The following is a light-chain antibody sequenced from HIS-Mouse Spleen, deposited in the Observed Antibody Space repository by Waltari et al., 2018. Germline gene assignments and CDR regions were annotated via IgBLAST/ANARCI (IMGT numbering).Light chain of an antibody. CDR3: CSYAGSSTFVV. CDR1: RRAVGSYNL. CDR2: EGS. J-gene: IGLJ2*01. V-gene: IGLV2-23*01. Sequence: QSALTQPASVSGSPGQSITISCPGTRRAVGSYNLISCYQQHPGKAPKRMIYEGSKRPSGVSNRFSGSKSGNTASLTISGLQAEDEADYYCCSYAGSSTFVVFGGGTKLTVL.